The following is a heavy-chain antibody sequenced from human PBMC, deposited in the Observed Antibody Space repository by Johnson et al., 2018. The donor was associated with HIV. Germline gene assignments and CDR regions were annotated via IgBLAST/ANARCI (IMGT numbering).Heavy chain of an antibody. CDR1: GFTFSSYA. Sequence: VQLVESGGGVVQPGRSLRLSCTASGFTFSSYAMHWVRQAPGKGLEWVAVISYDGGNKYYTDSVKGRFTIPRDNSKNTLYLQMNSLRVEDTAVYYCAKDYHDDYGGNYHDAFDIWGQGTMVTVSS. J-gene: IGHJ3*02. V-gene: IGHV3-30-3*01. CDR2: ISYDGGNK. CDR3: AKDYHDDYGGNYHDAFDI. D-gene: IGHD4-23*01.